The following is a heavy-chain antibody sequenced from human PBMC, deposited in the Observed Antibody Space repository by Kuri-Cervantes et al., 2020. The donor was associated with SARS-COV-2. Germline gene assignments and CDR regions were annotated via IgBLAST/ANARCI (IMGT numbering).Heavy chain of an antibody. CDR1: GFTFSSFG. Sequence: GGSLRLSCAASGFTFSSFGMSWVRQTPGKGLEWVSTITGRGDSDIYADSAKGRFIISRDNLKNTLYLQMNILRPKDTAIDYCSNPYGFGHYVYTMDVWGQGTPVTVSS. D-gene: IGHD3-10*01. CDR3: SNPYGFGHYVYTMDV. J-gene: IGHJ6*02. CDR2: ITGRGDSD. V-gene: IGHV3-23*01.